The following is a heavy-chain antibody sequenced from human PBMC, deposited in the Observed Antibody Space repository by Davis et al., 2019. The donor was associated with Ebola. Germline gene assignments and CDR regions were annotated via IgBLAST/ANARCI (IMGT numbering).Heavy chain of an antibody. V-gene: IGHV3-30-3*01. Sequence: PGGSLRPSCAPPGFTFSTYAMHWVRQAPGKGLEWMPMISFDEGNRYYADSVKGRFTISRDNSKNTLYLQLSSVRAEDTAVYFCARGSRYQVLMPLDPWGQGTLVTVSS. CDR2: ISFDEGNR. CDR3: ARGSRYQVLMPLDP. J-gene: IGHJ5*02. CDR1: GFTFSTYA. D-gene: IGHD2-2*01.